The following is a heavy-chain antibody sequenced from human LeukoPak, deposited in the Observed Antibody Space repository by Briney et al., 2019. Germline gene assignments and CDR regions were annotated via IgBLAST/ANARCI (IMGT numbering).Heavy chain of an antibody. CDR2: ISSSSSYI. CDR3: ANFPRTTVTTYFDY. Sequence: GGSLRLSCAASGFTFSSYSMNWVRQAPGKGLEWVSSISSSSSYIYYADSVKGRFTISRDNAKNSLYLQMNSLRAEDTAVYYCANFPRTTVTTYFDYWGQGTLVTVSS. J-gene: IGHJ4*02. CDR1: GFTFSSYS. D-gene: IGHD4-17*01. V-gene: IGHV3-21*01.